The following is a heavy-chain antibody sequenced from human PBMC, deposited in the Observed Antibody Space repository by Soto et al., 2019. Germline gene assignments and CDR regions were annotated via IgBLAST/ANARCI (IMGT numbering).Heavy chain of an antibody. V-gene: IGHV3-33*01. J-gene: IGHJ4*02. CDR1: GFTFSSYG. D-gene: IGHD5-12*01. CDR3: ARAGGELVATIHY. Sequence: GGSLRLSCAASGFTFSSYGMHWVRQAPGKGLEWVAVIWYDGSNKYYADSVKGRFTISRDNSKNTLYLQMNSLRAEDTAVYYCARAGGELVATIHYWGQGTLVTVSS. CDR2: IWYDGSNK.